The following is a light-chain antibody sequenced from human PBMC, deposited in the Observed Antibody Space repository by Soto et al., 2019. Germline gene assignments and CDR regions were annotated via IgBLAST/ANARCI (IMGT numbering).Light chain of an antibody. CDR3: TSYTTSSTHWV. Sequence: QSVLTHPASVSGSPGQSITISCTGTSSDVGGYNYVSWYQQHPEKAPKLMIYEVSNRPSGVSNRFSGSKSGNTASLTISGLKAEDEADYYCTSYTTSSTHWVFGGGTKLTVL. V-gene: IGLV2-14*01. J-gene: IGLJ3*02. CDR2: EVS. CDR1: SSDVGGYNY.